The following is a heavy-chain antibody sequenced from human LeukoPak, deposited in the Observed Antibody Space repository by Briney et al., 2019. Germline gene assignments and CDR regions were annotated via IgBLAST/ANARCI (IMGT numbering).Heavy chain of an antibody. J-gene: IGHJ4*02. CDR2: INPSSGST. Sequence: GASVKVSCKTSGYTFTSYYMHWVRQAPGQGLEWMGIINPSSGSTSNAQNFRGRVTMTRDTSTSTVYMELSSLRSEDTALYYCARDGEMATKLYYFDYWGQGTLVTVSS. CDR3: ARDGEMATKLYYFDY. D-gene: IGHD5-24*01. V-gene: IGHV1-46*01. CDR1: GYTFTSYY.